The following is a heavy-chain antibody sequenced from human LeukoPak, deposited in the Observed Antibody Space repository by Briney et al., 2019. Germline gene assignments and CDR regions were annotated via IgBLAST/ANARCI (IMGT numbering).Heavy chain of an antibody. J-gene: IGHJ4*02. CDR3: AKAPPPYYYDSSGYLDY. Sequence: GGSLRLSCAASGLTFSSYAMSWVRQAPGKGLGWVSAISGSGGSTYYADSVKGRFTISRDNSKNTLYLQMNSLRAEDTAVYYCAKAPPPYYYDSSGYLDYWGQGTLVTVSS. CDR1: GLTFSSYA. D-gene: IGHD3-22*01. V-gene: IGHV3-23*01. CDR2: ISGSGGST.